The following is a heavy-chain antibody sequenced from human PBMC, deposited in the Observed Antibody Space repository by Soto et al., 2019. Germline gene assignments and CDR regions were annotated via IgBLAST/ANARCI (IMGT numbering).Heavy chain of an antibody. V-gene: IGHV1-8*01. D-gene: IGHD3-3*01. CDR2: MNPNSGNT. CDR3: ARGRYYDFWSGYYTYNWFDP. J-gene: IGHJ5*02. CDR1: GYTFTSYD. Sequence: ASVKVSCKASGYTFTSYDINWVRQATGQGLEWMGWMNPNSGNTGYAQKFQGRVTMTRNTSISTAYMELSSLRSEDTVVYYCARGRYYDFWSGYYTYNWFDPWGQGTLVTVSS.